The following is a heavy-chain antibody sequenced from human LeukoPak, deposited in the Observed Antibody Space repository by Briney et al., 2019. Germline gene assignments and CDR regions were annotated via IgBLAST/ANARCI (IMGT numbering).Heavy chain of an antibody. Sequence: SQTLSLTCVISGDSVASNTSAWNWIRQSPSRGLEWLGRTYYRSKWFYDYAPSLKSRVTINPETSRSQFSLQLTSVTPEDTAVYYCARGGYYFGLGSYYTFYYFDSWGQGTLVTVSS. D-gene: IGHD3-10*01. V-gene: IGHV6-1*01. CDR2: TYYRSKWFY. CDR3: ARGGYYFGLGSYYTFYYFDS. CDR1: GDSVASNTSA. J-gene: IGHJ4*02.